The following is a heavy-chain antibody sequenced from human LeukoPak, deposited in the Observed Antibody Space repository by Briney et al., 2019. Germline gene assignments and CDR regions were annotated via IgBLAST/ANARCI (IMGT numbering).Heavy chain of an antibody. CDR1: GFTFSNYA. J-gene: IGHJ4*02. CDR3: ARDYYDSSGYNDY. D-gene: IGHD3-22*01. Sequence: GGSLRLSCAASGFTFSNYAMSWVRQAPGKGLEWVSVIYSGGSTYYADSVKGRFTISRDNSKNTLYLQMNSLRAEDTAVYYCARDYYDSSGYNDYWGQGTLVTVSS. V-gene: IGHV3-53*01. CDR2: IYSGGST.